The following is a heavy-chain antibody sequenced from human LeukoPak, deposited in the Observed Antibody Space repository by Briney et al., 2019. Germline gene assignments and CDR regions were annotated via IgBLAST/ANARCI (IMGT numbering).Heavy chain of an antibody. CDR2: IYYSGST. CDR1: GGSISSRSYY. CDR3: ARDTDWFDP. D-gene: IGHD4-17*01. Sequence: SETLSLTCTVSGGSISSRSYYWGWIRQPPGKGLEWIGSIYYSGSTYYNPSLKSRVTISVDTSKNRFSLKLSSVTAADTAVYYCARDTDWFDPWGQGTLVTVSS. J-gene: IGHJ5*02. V-gene: IGHV4-39*07.